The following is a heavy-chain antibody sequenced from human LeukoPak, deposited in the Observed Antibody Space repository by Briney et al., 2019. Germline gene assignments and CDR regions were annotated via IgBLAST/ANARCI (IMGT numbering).Heavy chain of an antibody. J-gene: IGHJ4*02. CDR2: ISYDGSNK. CDR1: GFTFSSCA. CDR3: ARDQLRFLEWSWDY. Sequence: GGSLRLSCAASGFTFSSCAMHWVRQAPGKGLEWVAVISYDGSNKYYADSVKGRFTISRDNSKNTLYLQMNSLRAEDTAVYCCARDQLRFLEWSWDYWGQGTLVTVSS. D-gene: IGHD3-3*01. V-gene: IGHV3-30*04.